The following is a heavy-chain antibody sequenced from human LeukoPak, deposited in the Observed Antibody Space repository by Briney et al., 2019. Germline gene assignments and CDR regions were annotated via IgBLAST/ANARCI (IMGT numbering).Heavy chain of an antibody. J-gene: IGHJ4*02. D-gene: IGHD3-22*01. CDR2: IYYSGST. CDR3: ARRPSDYYDSSGYYEGYSDY. V-gene: IGHV4-39*01. CDR1: GGSISSSSYY. Sequence: SETLSLTCTVSGGSISSSSYYWGWIRQPPGKGLEWIGSIYYSGSTYYNPSLKSRVTISVDTSKNQFSLKLSSVTAADTAVYYCARRPSDYYDSSGYYEGYSDYWGQGTLVTVSS.